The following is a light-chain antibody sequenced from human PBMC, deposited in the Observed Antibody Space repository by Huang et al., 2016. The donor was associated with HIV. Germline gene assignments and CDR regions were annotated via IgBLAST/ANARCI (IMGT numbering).Light chain of an antibody. V-gene: IGKV1-5*03. CDR3: QQYASYPYT. CDR1: ESIRNL. CDR2: KAS. J-gene: IGKJ2*01. Sequence: DIQMTQSPSTLSASVGDRVTITCRSSESIRNLLAWYQQKPGNAPKLLIYKASNLEGGVPSRVSGSGSGTEFTLTISSLQPDEFAIYYCQQYASYPYTFGRGTKLEIK.